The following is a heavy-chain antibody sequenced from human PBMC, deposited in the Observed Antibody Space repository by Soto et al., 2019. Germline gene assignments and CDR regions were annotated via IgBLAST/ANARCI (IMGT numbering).Heavy chain of an antibody. Sequence: HVQLVQSGTEVMKPGASVRVSCMVSGYPFTTYYIHWVRQAPGQGLEWMGWIDPRSGGTVYEQKFQGRVTMTRDTSISTVYMDLSGLTSDDTALYYCATDDYGIFPYWGQGSLVTVSS. V-gene: IGHV1-2*02. CDR1: GYPFTTYY. D-gene: IGHD3-10*01. J-gene: IGHJ4*02. CDR3: ATDDYGIFPY. CDR2: IDPRSGGT.